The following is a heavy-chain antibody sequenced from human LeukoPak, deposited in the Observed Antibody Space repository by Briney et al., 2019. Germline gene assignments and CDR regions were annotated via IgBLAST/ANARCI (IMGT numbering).Heavy chain of an antibody. D-gene: IGHD4-11*01. J-gene: IGHJ4*02. CDR2: ISGSGGST. CDR3: AKDFHSRRYFDY. CDR1: GFTFSNYE. Sequence: PGGSLRLSCAASGFTFSNYEMNWVRQAPGKGLEWVSAISGSGGSTYYADSVKGRFTISRDNSKNTLYLQMNSLRAEDTAVYYCAKDFHSRRYFDYWGQGTLVTVSS. V-gene: IGHV3-23*01.